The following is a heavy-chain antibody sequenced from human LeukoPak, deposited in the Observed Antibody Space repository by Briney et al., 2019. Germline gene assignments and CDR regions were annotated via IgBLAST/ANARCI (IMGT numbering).Heavy chain of an antibody. D-gene: IGHD2-8*01. V-gene: IGHV4-59*13. CDR3: ATGYARGVNWFDP. J-gene: IGHJ5*02. CDR1: GGSISSYY. Sequence: SETLSLTCTVSGGSISSYYWSWIRQPPGKGLEWIGYMYYSGSTNYNPSLKSRVTISVDTSKNQFSLKLSSVTAADTAVYYCATGYARGVNWFDPWGQGTLVTVSS. CDR2: MYYSGST.